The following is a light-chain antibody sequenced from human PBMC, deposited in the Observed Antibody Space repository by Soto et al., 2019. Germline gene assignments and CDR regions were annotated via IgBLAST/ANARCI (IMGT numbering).Light chain of an antibody. CDR1: QTISSW. V-gene: IGKV1-5*03. CDR3: QQLNSFPIT. Sequence: DIQMTQKTSSVSASVGDRVTITCRASQTISSWLAWYQQKPGKAPKLLIYKASTLKSGVPSRFSGSGSGTEFTLTITSLQPEDFATYYCQQLNSFPITFGQGTRLEI. CDR2: KAS. J-gene: IGKJ5*01.